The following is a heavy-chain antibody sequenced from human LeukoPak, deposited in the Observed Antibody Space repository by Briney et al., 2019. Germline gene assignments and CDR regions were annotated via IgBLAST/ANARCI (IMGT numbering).Heavy chain of an antibody. CDR3: ARTRCSSTNCYSRSGFDI. Sequence: SETLSLTCTVSGGSITSYYWSWIRQPPGKGLEWIGYIDYSGSTNYNPFLKSRVTISVDTSMNQFSLNLTSVTVADTAVDYCARTRCSSTNCYSRSGFDIWGQGTMVTVSS. CDR2: IDYSGST. CDR1: GGSITSYY. J-gene: IGHJ3*02. V-gene: IGHV4-59*01. D-gene: IGHD2-2*01.